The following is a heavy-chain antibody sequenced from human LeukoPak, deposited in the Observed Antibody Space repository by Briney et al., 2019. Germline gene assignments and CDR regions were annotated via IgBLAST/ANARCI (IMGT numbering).Heavy chain of an antibody. CDR3: ARGYGCSSTSCYDDGTDYYYYMDV. CDR2: IYYSGST. CDR1: GGSISSYY. D-gene: IGHD2-2*01. J-gene: IGHJ6*03. Sequence: PSETLSLTCTVSGGSISSYYWSWIRQPPGKGLEWIGCIYYSGSTNYNPSLKSRVTISVDTSKNQFSLKLSSVTAADTAVYYCARGYGCSSTSCYDDGTDYYYYMDVWGKGTTVTVSS. V-gene: IGHV4-59*01.